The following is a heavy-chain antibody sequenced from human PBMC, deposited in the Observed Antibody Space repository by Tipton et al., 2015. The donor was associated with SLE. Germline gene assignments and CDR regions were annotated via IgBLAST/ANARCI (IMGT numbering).Heavy chain of an antibody. J-gene: IGHJ6*03. CDR3: ARGYQLRLGPYSYYYMDV. V-gene: IGHV4-59*01. CDR2: IYYSGST. CDR1: GGSISSYY. D-gene: IGHD2-2*01. Sequence: TLSLTFTVSGGSISSYYWSWIRQPPGKGLEWIGYIYYSGSTNYNPSLKSRVTISVDTSKNQFSLKLSSVPAADTAVYYCARGYQLRLGPYSYYYMDVWGKGTTVTVS.